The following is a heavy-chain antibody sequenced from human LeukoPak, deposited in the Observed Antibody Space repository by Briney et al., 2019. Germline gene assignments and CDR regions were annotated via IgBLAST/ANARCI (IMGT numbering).Heavy chain of an antibody. CDR2: IYTSGST. CDR1: GSSISSYY. CDR3: AGNREATTVTNFDY. Sequence: SETLSLTCTVSGSSISSYYWSWIRQPAGKGLEWIGRIYTSGSTNYNPSLKSRVTMSVDTSENQFSLRLSSVTAADTAVYYCAGNREATTVTNFDYWGQGTLVTVSS. J-gene: IGHJ4*02. V-gene: IGHV4-4*07. D-gene: IGHD4-17*01.